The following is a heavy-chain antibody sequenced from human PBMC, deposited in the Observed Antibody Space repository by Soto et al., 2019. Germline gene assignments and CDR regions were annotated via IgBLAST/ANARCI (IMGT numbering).Heavy chain of an antibody. Sequence: ASVKVSCKASGYTFTSYYMHWVRQAPGQGLEWMGIINPSGGSTSYAQKFQGRVTMTRDTSTSTVYMELSSLRSEDTAVYYCARAQERGSGSYGTTLDMDVWGKGTTVTVSS. CDR3: ARAQERGSGSYGTTLDMDV. J-gene: IGHJ6*03. V-gene: IGHV1-46*03. CDR2: INPSGGST. CDR1: GYTFTSYY. D-gene: IGHD3-10*01.